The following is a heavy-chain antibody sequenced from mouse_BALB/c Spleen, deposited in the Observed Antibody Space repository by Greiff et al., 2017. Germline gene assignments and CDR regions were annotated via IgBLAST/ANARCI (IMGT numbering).Heavy chain of an antibody. Sequence: EVMLVESGGGLVKPGGSLKLSCAASGFAFSSYDMSWVRQTPEKRLEWVAYISSGGGSTYYPDTVKGRFTISRDNAKNTLYLQMSSLKSEDTAMYYCARYFDVWGAGTTVTVSS. CDR2: ISSGGGST. J-gene: IGHJ1*01. V-gene: IGHV5-12-1*01. CDR3: ARYFDV. CDR1: GFAFSSYD.